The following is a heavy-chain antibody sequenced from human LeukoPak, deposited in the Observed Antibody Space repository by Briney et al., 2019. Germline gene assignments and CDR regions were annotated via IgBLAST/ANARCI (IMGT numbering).Heavy chain of an antibody. CDR1: GGSITSYY. CDR3: ARHSDGGTHPLDY. CDR2: INHSGST. D-gene: IGHD5-18*01. V-gene: IGHV4-59*08. J-gene: IGHJ4*02. Sequence: SETLSLTRTVSGGSITSYYWSWIRQPPGKGLEWIGEINHSGSTNYNPSLKSRVTMSVDTSKNQFSLKLTSVTAADTAVYYCARHSDGGTHPLDYWGQGTLVTVSS.